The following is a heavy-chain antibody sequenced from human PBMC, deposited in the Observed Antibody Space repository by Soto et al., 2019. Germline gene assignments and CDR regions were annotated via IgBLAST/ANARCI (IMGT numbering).Heavy chain of an antibody. CDR1: GYSFTSYG. V-gene: IGHV1-18*01. CDR2: IATYNYYT. D-gene: IGHD2-15*01. J-gene: IGHJ5*02. Sequence: IQLVQSGAEVKKPGASVKVSCKASGYSFTSYGISWVRQAPGLGLEWMGWIATYNYYTDYAQKFQGRVTMTTNISTNTAYMELRSLRSDDAAVYFCARVGCCGGSCYSTWLDPWGQGTPVTVST. CDR3: ARVGCCGGSCYSTWLDP.